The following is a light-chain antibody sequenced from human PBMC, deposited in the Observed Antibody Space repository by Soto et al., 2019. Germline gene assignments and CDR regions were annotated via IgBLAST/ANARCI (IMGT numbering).Light chain of an antibody. V-gene: IGKV1D-12*01. CDR2: AAS. Sequence: DIQMTQPPASVSASVGDRVSITCRASQGISNWLAWYQQKPGRAPKLLIYAASSLQSGVSSRFSGSGSGTDFTLTISSLQPEDFATYYCQQGNSFPFTFGPGTKVDIK. CDR1: QGISNW. J-gene: IGKJ3*01. CDR3: QQGNSFPFT.